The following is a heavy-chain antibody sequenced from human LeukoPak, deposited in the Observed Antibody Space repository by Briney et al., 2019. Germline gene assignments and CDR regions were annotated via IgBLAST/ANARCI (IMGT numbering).Heavy chain of an antibody. J-gene: IGHJ4*02. D-gene: IGHD4-11*01. CDR2: ISGDGTET. CDR3: AKGGHYSFFDY. Sequence: GGSLRLSCTASGLILRNYAMTWVRQAPRKGLEWVSTISGDGTETFYADSVKGRFTISRDNSKNTHYLQMSSLRAEDTGIYYCAKGGHYSFFDYWGQGTLVTVSS. CDR1: GLILRNYA. V-gene: IGHV3-23*01.